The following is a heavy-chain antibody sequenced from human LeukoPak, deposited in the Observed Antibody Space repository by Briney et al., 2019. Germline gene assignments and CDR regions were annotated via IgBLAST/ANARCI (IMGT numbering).Heavy chain of an antibody. J-gene: IGHJ4*02. CDR1: GFTFSSYG. CDR3: ARPFYYYDSSGLDY. V-gene: IGHV3-33*08. CDR2: IWYDGSNK. D-gene: IGHD3-22*01. Sequence: GRSLRLSCAISGFTFSSYGMHWVRQAPGKGLEWVAVIWYDGSNKYYADSVKGRFTISRDNSKNTLYLQMNSLRAEDTAVYYCARPFYYYDSSGLDYWGQGTLVTVSS.